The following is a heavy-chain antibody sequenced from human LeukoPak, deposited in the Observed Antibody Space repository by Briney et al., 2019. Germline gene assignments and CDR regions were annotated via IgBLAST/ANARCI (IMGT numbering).Heavy chain of an antibody. J-gene: IGHJ4*02. CDR1: GGTFISYA. D-gene: IGHD1-20*01. CDR3: ASSSITGTGFDY. V-gene: IGHV1-69*05. CDR2: IIPIFGTA. Sequence: ASVKVSCKASGGTFISYAISWVGQPPAQGLEWMVGIIPIFGTANYPHKFQGRLTITTDESTNKPYMELKSLRSGDTAVYYCASSSITGTGFDYWGQGTLVTVSS.